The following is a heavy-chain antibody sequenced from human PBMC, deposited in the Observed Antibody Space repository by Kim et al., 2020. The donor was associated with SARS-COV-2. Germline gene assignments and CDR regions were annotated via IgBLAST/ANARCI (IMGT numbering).Heavy chain of an antibody. CDR1: GYTFTSYY. D-gene: IGHD6-19*01. CDR2: INPSGGST. V-gene: IGHV1-46*01. CDR3: AREILIAVAQIGGWFDP. Sequence: ASVKVSCKASGYTFTSYYMHWVRQAPGQGLEWMGIINPSGGSTSYAQKFQGRVTMTRDTSTSTVYMELSSLRSEDTAVYYCAREILIAVAQIGGWFDPWGQGTLVTVSS. J-gene: IGHJ5*02.